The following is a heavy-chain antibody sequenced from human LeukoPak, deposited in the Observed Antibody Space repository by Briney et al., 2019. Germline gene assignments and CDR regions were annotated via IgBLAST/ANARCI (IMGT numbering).Heavy chain of an antibody. Sequence: ASVKVSCKASGYTFTGQYIHWVLQAPGQGPEWMGWINPNSGGTNYAQKFQGRVTMTRDTSISTAYMEVSSLRSDDTAVYYCARSYSYDSSGYYGAKWGQGTLVTVSS. D-gene: IGHD3-22*01. J-gene: IGHJ4*02. CDR3: ARSYSYDSSGYYGAK. V-gene: IGHV1-2*02. CDR1: GYTFTGQY. CDR2: INPNSGGT.